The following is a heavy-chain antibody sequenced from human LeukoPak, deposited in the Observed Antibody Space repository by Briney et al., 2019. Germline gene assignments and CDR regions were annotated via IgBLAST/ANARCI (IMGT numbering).Heavy chain of an antibody. Sequence: GSSVKVSCKASGGTFSSYAISWVRQAPGQGLEWMGGIIPIFGTANYAQKFQGRVTITTDESTSTAYMELSSLRSEDTAVYYCARGWIDSYADTPSYYYYMDVWGKGTTVTVSS. CDR3: ARGWIDSYADTPSYYYYMDV. CDR2: IIPIFGTA. CDR1: GGTFSSYA. J-gene: IGHJ6*03. D-gene: IGHD5-18*01. V-gene: IGHV1-69*05.